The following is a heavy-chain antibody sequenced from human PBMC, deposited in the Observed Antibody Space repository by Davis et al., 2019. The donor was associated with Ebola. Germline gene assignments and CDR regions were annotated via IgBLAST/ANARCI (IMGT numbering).Heavy chain of an antibody. D-gene: IGHD5-24*01. V-gene: IGHV6-1*01. CDR1: GDSVSGKNGA. CDR3: ARGWLRTGLDI. CDR2: TYYTSKWYN. Sequence: HSQTLSLTCAISGDSVSGKNGAWNWIRQSPSRGIEWLGRTYYTSKWYNHYAASVKSRATINPDTSKNQFSLQLNSVTPEDTAVYYCARGWLRTGLDIWGQGTMVIVSS. J-gene: IGHJ3*02.